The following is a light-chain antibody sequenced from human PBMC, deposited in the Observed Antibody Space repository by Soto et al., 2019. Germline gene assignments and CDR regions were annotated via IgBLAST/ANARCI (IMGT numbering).Light chain of an antibody. Sequence: NNQNYLPCYHQKPGQPPNLLVYWASTRESGVPDRLRGSGSGPDFALTIIGLHSEGVALYYFQQCYCPPQTFGQGTKLEI. J-gene: IGKJ1*01. CDR3: QQCYCPPQT. CDR1: NNQNY. CDR2: WAS. V-gene: IGKV4-1*01.